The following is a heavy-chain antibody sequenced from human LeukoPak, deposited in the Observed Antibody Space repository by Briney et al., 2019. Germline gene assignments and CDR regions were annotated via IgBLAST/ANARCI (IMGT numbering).Heavy chain of an antibody. CDR3: AREIYGSGSYWFDP. Sequence: GGSLRLSCAASGFTVSSNYMSWVRQAPGKGLEWVSVIYSGGSTYYADSVKGRFTISRDNSKNTLYLQMNSLRAEDTAVYYCAREIYGSGSYWFDPWGQGTLVTVSS. D-gene: IGHD3-10*01. V-gene: IGHV3-53*01. CDR1: GFTVSSNY. J-gene: IGHJ5*02. CDR2: IYSGGST.